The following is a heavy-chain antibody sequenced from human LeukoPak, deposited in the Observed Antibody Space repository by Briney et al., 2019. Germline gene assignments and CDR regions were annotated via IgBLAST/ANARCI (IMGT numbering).Heavy chain of an antibody. V-gene: IGHV3-23*01. J-gene: IGHJ3*02. CDR1: GFTFSSYW. CDR3: ARRGGSNGWGDFDI. Sequence: GGSLRLSCAASGFTFSSYWMYWVRQAPGKGLEWVSSISGSGDYTNYADSVKGRFTISRDNSKNTLYPQMNSLSREDTAVFYCARRGGSNGWGDFDIWGQGTMVTVSS. D-gene: IGHD6-19*01. CDR2: ISGSGDYT.